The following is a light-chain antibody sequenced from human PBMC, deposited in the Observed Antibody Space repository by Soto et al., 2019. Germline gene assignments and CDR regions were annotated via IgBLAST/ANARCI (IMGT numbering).Light chain of an antibody. V-gene: IGKV1-39*01. CDR1: QSISSY. J-gene: IGKJ1*01. Sequence: DIPMTQSPSSLSASVGDRVTITCRASQSISSYLNWYQQKPGKAPKLLIYAASSLQSGVPSRFSGSGSRTDFTLPISSLQPEDFATYYCQPSYSTPRTFGQGTKVEIK. CDR3: QPSYSTPRT. CDR2: AAS.